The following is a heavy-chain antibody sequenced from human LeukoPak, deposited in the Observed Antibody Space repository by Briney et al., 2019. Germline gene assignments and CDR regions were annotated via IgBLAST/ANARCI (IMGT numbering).Heavy chain of an antibody. CDR2: LYYSGST. J-gene: IGHJ3*02. V-gene: IGHV4-59*01. D-gene: IGHD3-22*01. CDR3: ASSKGGADYFYSSGYYLEGNGAFDI. Sequence: SESLSLTCTVSGGSISSYYWSWIRQPPGKGLEWIGSLYYSGSTNYNPSLKSRVTISVDTSKTQFSLKLSSVTAADTAVYYCASSKGGADYFYSSGYYLEGNGAFDIWGQGTMVSVSS. CDR1: GGSISSYY.